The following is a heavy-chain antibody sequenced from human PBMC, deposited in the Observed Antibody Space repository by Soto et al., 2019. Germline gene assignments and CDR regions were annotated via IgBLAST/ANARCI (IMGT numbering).Heavy chain of an antibody. J-gene: IGHJ4*02. CDR3: ASMILATRMYYFDY. Sequence: ASVKVSCKASGYTFTNFGISWVRQAPGQGLEWMGWISAYNGNTNYAQKFQGRVTMTTDTSTSTAYMEVSSLRSDDTAVYYCASMILATRMYYFDYWGQGTLVTVSS. D-gene: IGHD5-12*01. CDR2: ISAYNGNT. CDR1: GYTFTNFG. V-gene: IGHV1-18*01.